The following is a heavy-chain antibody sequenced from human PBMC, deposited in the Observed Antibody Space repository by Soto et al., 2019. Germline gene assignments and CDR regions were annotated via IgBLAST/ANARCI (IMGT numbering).Heavy chain of an antibody. CDR3: ARGGSTYAASHQLHLSRLDY. CDR2: IMPMSGTA. CDR1: GGSVSNFA. V-gene: IGHV1-69*06. D-gene: IGHD1-1*01. Sequence: QVQLVQSGPEVMKPGSSVKVSCKASGGSVSNFAVTWVRQAPGQGLEWMGGIMPMSGTANYAQKFRGRLTMTDDKSATTAYLELSGLRSDDTAIYYCARGGSTYAASHQLHLSRLDYWAQGTLVSVFS. J-gene: IGHJ4*02.